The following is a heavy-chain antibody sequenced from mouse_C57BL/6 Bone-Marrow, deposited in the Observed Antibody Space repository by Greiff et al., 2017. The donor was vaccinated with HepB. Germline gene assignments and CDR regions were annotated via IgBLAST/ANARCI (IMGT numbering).Heavy chain of an antibody. Sequence: VQLVESGAELARPGASVKLSCKASGYTFTSYGISWVKQRTGKGLEWIGEIYPRSGNTYYNEKFKGKATLTADKSSSTAYMELRSLTSEDSAVYFCARPPNWGYFDYWGQGTTLTVSS. J-gene: IGHJ2*01. CDR2: IYPRSGNT. CDR3: ARPPNWGYFDY. D-gene: IGHD4-1*02. CDR1: GYTFTSYG. V-gene: IGHV1-81*01.